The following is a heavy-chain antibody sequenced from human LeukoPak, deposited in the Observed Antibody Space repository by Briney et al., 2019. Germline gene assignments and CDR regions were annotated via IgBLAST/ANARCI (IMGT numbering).Heavy chain of an antibody. CDR2: FYYSGST. CDR1: GGSFSTYY. V-gene: IGHV4-59*01. Sequence: SETLSLTCTVTGGSFSTYYWSWTWQPPGKGLEWIGHFYYSGSTNYNPSLKSRVTISVDTSRNQFSLKLTSVTAADTAVYYCARGQGGNYYLNYFDYWGQGALASVSS. J-gene: IGHJ4*02. CDR3: ARGQGGNYYLNYFDY. D-gene: IGHD1-26*01.